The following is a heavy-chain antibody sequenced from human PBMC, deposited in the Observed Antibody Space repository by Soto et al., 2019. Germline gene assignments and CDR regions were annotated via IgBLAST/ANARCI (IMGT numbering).Heavy chain of an antibody. Sequence: SVKVSCKASGGTFSSYAISWVRQAPGQGLEWMGGIIPIFGTANYAQKFQGGVTITADESTSTAYMELSSLRSEDTAVYYCARVGSNYYYGMDVWGQGTTVTVSS. CDR3: ARVGSNYYYGMDV. D-gene: IGHD1-26*01. CDR1: GGTFSSYA. CDR2: IIPIFGTA. V-gene: IGHV1-69*13. J-gene: IGHJ6*02.